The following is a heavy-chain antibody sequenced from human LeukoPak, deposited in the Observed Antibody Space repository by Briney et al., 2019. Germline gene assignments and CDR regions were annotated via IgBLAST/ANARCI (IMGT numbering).Heavy chain of an antibody. CDR3: ARQRRVPSPYGMDV. CDR1: GFTFSDYY. D-gene: IGHD3-3*01. CDR2: ISSSGSTI. V-gene: IGHV3-11*01. J-gene: IGHJ6*02. Sequence: GGSLRLSCAASGFTFSDYYMSWIRQAPGKGLEWVSYISSSGSTIYYADSVKGRFTISRDNAKNSLCLQMNSLRAEDTAVYYCARQRRVPSPYGMDVWGQGTTVTVSS.